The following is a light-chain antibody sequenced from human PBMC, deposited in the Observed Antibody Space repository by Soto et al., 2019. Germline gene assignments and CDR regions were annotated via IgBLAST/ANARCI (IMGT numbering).Light chain of an antibody. J-gene: IGKJ1*01. V-gene: IGKV3-20*01. CDR3: QQYGSSPRT. CDR1: ERVAGN. CDR2: GAS. Sequence: EIVMTQSPATLSVSPGERAVLSCRATERVAGNLAWYQQKPGQAPRLLIYGASKRATGIPDRFSGSGSGTDFTLTISRLEPEDFAVYCCQQYGSSPRTFGQGTKVDIK.